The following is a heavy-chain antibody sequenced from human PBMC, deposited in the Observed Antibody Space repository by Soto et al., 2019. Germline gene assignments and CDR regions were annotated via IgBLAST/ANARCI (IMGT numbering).Heavy chain of an antibody. J-gene: IGHJ4*02. V-gene: IGHV3-53*02. Sequence: EVQLVETGGGLIQPGGSLRLSCAASWFSISSNYMNWVLQAPGTGLEFVSIIYTDGRTYYADSVKGRFTISRDISKNTLYLHMNSLRAEDTALYYCARDSYLTYRGQGTLVTVSS. CDR3: ARDSYLTY. CDR1: WFSISSNY. CDR2: IYTDGRT. D-gene: IGHD3-10*01.